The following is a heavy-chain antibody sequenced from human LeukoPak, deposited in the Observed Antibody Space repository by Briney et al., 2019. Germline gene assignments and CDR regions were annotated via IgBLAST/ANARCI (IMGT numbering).Heavy chain of an antibody. CDR3: ASLTAGSCYHWFDP. Sequence: PSETLSLACAVDGASLSGYYWRWVRQQAGKGRGWVGEINESGRTNYKPSRKRRVTISVDTSKNQFSLKLSSVSAADTAVYYCASLTAGSCYHWFDPSGQGTLLTVSS. D-gene: IGHD2-15*01. J-gene: IGHJ5*02. CDR1: GASLSGYY. CDR2: INESGRT. V-gene: IGHV4-34*01.